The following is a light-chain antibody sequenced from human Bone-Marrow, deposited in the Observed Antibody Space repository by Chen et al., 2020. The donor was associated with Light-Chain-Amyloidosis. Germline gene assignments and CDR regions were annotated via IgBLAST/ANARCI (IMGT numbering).Light chain of an antibody. CDR3: TSYTSGSTLWV. V-gene: IGLV2-14*03. J-gene: IGLJ3*02. Sequence: QSALTLPASVSGSPGQSIPISCTGPSRDVGGYKYVSWYQQHPGKAPKLMIYDVINRPSGVSIRFSGSKSVNTASMSSSGLQAEDEADYYCTSYTSGSTLWVFGGGTKLTVL. CDR1: SRDVGGYKY. CDR2: DVI.